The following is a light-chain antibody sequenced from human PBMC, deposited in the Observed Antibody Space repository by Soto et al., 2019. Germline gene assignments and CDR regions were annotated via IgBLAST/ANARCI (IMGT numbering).Light chain of an antibody. J-gene: IGLJ1*01. CDR2: EGT. CDR3: ASFRSGTILV. Sequence: QSALTQPASVSGSPGQSITITCSGTTSDVGGYNLVSWYQQHTAKAPKLLIYEGTQRPSGVSSRFSGSKSGNTASLTISGLQAEDEADYFCASFRSGTILVFGTGTKLTVL. CDR1: TSDVGGYNL. V-gene: IGLV2-14*02.